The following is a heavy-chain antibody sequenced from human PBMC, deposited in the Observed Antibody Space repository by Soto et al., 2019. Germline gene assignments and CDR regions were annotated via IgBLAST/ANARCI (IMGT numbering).Heavy chain of an antibody. CDR2: IDHSGIT. J-gene: IGHJ2*01. V-gene: IGHV4-34*01. CDR1: GESFSGYY. Sequence: PETLSLTCAIYGESFSGYYWTWIRQPPGKGLDWIGEIDHSGITNYNPSLKSRVTISLDTSKNQFSLKLSSGTAADTAVYYCARVSNWYCDLWGRGTMVTVS. CDR3: ARVSNWYCDL. D-gene: IGHD4-4*01.